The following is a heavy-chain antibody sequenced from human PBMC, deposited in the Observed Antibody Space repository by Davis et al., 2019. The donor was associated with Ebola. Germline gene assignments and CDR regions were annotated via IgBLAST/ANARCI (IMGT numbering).Heavy chain of an antibody. CDR2: INPSGGST. Sequence: ASVTVSCKASGYTFTSYYMHWVRQAPGQGLEWMGIINPSGGSTSYAQKFQGRVTMTRDTSTSTVYMELSSLRSEDTAVYYCARDRVEIVATRRLWFDPWGQGTLVTVSS. D-gene: IGHD5-12*01. J-gene: IGHJ5*02. CDR3: ARDRVEIVATRRLWFDP. CDR1: GYTFTSYY. V-gene: IGHV1-46*01.